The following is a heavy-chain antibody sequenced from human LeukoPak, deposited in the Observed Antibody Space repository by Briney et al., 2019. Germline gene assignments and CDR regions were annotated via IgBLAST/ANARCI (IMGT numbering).Heavy chain of an antibody. CDR2: IYPCDSDT. CDR1: GHSFTSYW. J-gene: IGHJ4*02. Sequence: KPGESLKISCKGSGHSFTSYWIGWVRQMPGKGLEWMGIIYPCDSDTRYSPSFQGHVTISADKSISTAYLQWSSLKASDTAMYYCARLGYYDSSGFYYPFDYWGQGTLVTVSS. V-gene: IGHV5-51*01. CDR3: ARLGYYDSSGFYYPFDY. D-gene: IGHD3-22*01.